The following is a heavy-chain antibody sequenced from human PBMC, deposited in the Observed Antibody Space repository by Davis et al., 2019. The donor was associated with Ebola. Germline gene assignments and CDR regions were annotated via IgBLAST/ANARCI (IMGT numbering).Heavy chain of an antibody. V-gene: IGHV3-33*06. Sequence: GGSLRLSCAASGFTFSSYWMSWVRQAPGKGLEWVAVIWYDGSNKYYADSVKGRFTISRDNSKNTLYLQMNSLRADDTALYYCAKGGARYFYHYYGMDVWGQGTTVTVSS. CDR3: AKGGARYFYHYYGMDV. CDR1: GFTFSSYW. CDR2: IWYDGSNK. J-gene: IGHJ6*02. D-gene: IGHD2/OR15-2a*01.